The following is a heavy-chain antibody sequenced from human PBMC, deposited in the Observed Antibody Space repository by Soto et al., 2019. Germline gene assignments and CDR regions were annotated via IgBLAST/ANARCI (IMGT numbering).Heavy chain of an antibody. Sequence: GGSLRLSCAASGFTFSSYWMSWVRQAPGKGVEGVANIKQDGSEKYYVDSVKGRFTISRDNAKKSLYMQMNRLKAEDTAVYYCARILTYYYDSSGYYGPHAFDIWGQGTMVTVSS. D-gene: IGHD3-22*01. J-gene: IGHJ3*02. CDR2: IKQDGSEK. CDR1: GFTFSSYW. V-gene: IGHV3-7*01. CDR3: ARILTYYYDSSGYYGPHAFDI.